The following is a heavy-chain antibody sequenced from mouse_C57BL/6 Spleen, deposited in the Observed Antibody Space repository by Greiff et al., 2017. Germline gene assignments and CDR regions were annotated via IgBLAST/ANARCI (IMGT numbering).Heavy chain of an antibody. D-gene: IGHD1-1*01. Sequence: EVQLVESGPGLVKPSQSLSLTCSVTGYSITSGYYWNWIRQFPGNKLEWMGYISYDGSNNYNPSLKNRISITRDTSKKQFFLKLNSVTTEDTATYYCARGATVVHYWGQGTTLTVSS. CDR3: ARGATVVHY. CDR1: GYSITSGYY. CDR2: ISYDGSN. V-gene: IGHV3-6*01. J-gene: IGHJ2*01.